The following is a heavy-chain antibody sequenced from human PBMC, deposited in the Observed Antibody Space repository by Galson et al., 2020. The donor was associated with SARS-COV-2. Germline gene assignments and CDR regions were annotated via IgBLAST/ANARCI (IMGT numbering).Heavy chain of an antibody. Sequence: GGSLRLSCAASGFTFSDHFMDWVRQAPGKGLEWVGRIRHKPRSYTTEYAASVKGRFTISRDDSENSLYLHMNSLKSEDTAVYYCARGNNWGDYNHAMDVWGQGTTVTVSS. CDR3: ARGNNWGDYNHAMDV. J-gene: IGHJ6*02. CDR1: GFTFSDHF. CDR2: IRHKPRSYTT. D-gene: IGHD7-27*01. V-gene: IGHV3-72*01.